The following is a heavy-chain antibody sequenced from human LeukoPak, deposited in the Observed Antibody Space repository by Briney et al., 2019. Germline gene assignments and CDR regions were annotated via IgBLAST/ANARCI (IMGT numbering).Heavy chain of an antibody. CDR3: AKPYYYGSGPVWY. V-gene: IGHV3-23*01. Sequence: PGGTLRLSCAASGFAFSSDAMSWVRQAPPRRLEWVSAISCSGGSTYYADSVKGRFTISRDNSKNTLYLQMNSLRAEDTAVYYCAKPYYYGSGPVWYWGQGTLVTVSS. CDR2: ISCSGGST. D-gene: IGHD3-10*01. CDR1: GFAFSSDA. J-gene: IGHJ4*02.